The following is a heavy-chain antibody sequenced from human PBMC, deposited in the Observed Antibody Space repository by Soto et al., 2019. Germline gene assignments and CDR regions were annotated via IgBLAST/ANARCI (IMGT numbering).Heavy chain of an antibody. CDR3: ARDPGVWHLVVVSGDY. Sequence: EVKLVESGGGLGKPGGSLRISCAASGFTFSSYSMTWVRQAPGKGLEWVSSISSSGTYIYYADSVKGRFTISRDNAKNSLYLQMNSLRPEDTAVYYCARDPGVWHLVVVSGDYWGQGTLVTVSS. CDR2: ISSSGTYI. V-gene: IGHV3-21*01. D-gene: IGHD2-21*01. J-gene: IGHJ4*02. CDR1: GFTFSSYS.